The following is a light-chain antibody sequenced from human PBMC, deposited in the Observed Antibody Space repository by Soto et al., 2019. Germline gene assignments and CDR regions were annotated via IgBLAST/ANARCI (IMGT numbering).Light chain of an antibody. CDR3: QQSYSNPPT. V-gene: IGKV1-39*01. Sequence: DIQMTQSPSSLSASVGDRVTITCRASQSISSYLNWYQQKPGKAPKLLIYAASSLQSGVPSRFSGSGSGTDFTLTISSLQPEDVATYYCQQSYSNPPTFGGGTKVEIK. J-gene: IGKJ4*01. CDR2: AAS. CDR1: QSISSY.